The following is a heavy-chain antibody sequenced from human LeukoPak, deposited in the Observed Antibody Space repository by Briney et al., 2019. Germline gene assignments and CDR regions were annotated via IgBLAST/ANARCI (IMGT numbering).Heavy chain of an antibody. V-gene: IGHV3-11*04. Sequence: GGSLRLSCAASGFTFSDYYMSWIRQAPGKGLEWVSYISSSGSTIYYADSVKGRFTISRDNAKNSLYLQMNSLRAEDTAVYYCARDTLNYYGSGSYYQFDYWGQGTLVTVSS. CDR3: ARDTLNYYGSGSYYQFDY. CDR2: ISSSGSTI. CDR1: GFTFSDYY. D-gene: IGHD3-10*01. J-gene: IGHJ4*02.